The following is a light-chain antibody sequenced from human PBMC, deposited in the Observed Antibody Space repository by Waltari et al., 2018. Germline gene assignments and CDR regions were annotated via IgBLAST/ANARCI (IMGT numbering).Light chain of an antibody. CDR3: QQYNSAPYS. V-gene: IGKV1-16*01. CDR1: QGISSY. J-gene: IGKJ2*03. CDR2: YAS. Sequence: DIQMTQSPSSLSASVGDTVTITCRASQGISSYLAWYQQKPGKAPKPLIYYASNLESGVPSRFSGSGSGTEFIFTISSLQPEDFATYYCQQYNSAPYSFGQGTKMEIK.